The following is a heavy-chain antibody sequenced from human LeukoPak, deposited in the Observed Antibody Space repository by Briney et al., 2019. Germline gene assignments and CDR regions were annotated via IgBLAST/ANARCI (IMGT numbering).Heavy chain of an antibody. CDR3: AEDSGYSYGYYFDY. V-gene: IGHV3-30*18. CDR2: ISYDGSNK. Sequence: GGSLRLSCAASGFTFSSYGMHWVRQAPGKGLEWVAVISYDGSNKYYADSVKGRFTISRDNSKNTLYLQMNSLRAEDTAVYYCAEDSGYSYGYYFDYWGQGTLVTVSS. D-gene: IGHD5-18*01. J-gene: IGHJ4*02. CDR1: GFTFSSYG.